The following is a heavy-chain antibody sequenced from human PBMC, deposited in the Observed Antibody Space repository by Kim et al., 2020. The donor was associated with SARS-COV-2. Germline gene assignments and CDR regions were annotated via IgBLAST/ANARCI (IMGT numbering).Heavy chain of an antibody. CDR2: IYSGGST. V-gene: IGHV3-53*01. CDR1: GFTVSSNY. D-gene: IGHD1-26*01. J-gene: IGHJ4*02. Sequence: GGSLRLSCAASGFTVSSNYMSWVRQAPGKGLEWVSVIYSGGSTYYADSVKGRFTISRDNSKNTLYLQMNSLRAEDTAVYYCARDLRTVGATRGGDYWGQGTLVTVSS. CDR3: ARDLRTVGATRGGDY.